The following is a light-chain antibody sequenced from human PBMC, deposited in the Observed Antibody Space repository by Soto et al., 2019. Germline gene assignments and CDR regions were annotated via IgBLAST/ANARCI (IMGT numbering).Light chain of an antibody. J-gene: IGLJ2*01. V-gene: IGLV1-40*01. CDR2: GNS. CDR1: NSNIGAGYD. Sequence: QAVVTQPPSVSGAPGQRVTISCTGSNSNIGAGYDVHWYQQLPGTAPKLLIYGNSNRPSGVPDRFSGSKSGTSASLAITGLQAEDEADYYCHSYDSSLGGVVFGGGTKLTVL. CDR3: HSYDSSLGGVV.